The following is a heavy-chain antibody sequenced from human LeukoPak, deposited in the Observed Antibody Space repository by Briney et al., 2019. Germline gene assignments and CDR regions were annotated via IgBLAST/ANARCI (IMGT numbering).Heavy chain of an antibody. D-gene: IGHD6-13*01. Sequence: QLGGSLSLSCAAYGFTFSNYWMSWVRQAPGKGLEWVANIKEDGSEKYYVDSVKGRFTISRDNARNSLYLQMNILRAEDTAVYYCASGLQLGYWGQGTLVTVSS. CDR3: ASGLQLGY. J-gene: IGHJ4*02. CDR2: IKEDGSEK. CDR1: GFTFSNYW. V-gene: IGHV3-7*01.